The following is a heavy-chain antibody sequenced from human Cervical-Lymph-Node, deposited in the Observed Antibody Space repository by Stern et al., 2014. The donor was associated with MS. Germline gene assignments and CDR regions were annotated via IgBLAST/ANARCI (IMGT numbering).Heavy chain of an antibody. CDR2: IIAFFGTG. V-gene: IGHV1-69*01. CDR1: GGTFSSYG. Sequence: VQLVESGAEVKKPGSSVRVSCKASGGTFSSYGISWVRQAPGQGLEWMGGIIAFFGTGNYAQKFQGRLTITAAESTSTAHMELGSLRSEDTAVYYCARGGTRITMIVPSDYWGQGTLVTVSS. CDR3: ARGGTRITMIVPSDY. D-gene: IGHD3-22*01. J-gene: IGHJ4*02.